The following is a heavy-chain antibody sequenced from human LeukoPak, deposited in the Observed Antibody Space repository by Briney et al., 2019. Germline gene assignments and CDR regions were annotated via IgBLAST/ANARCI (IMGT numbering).Heavy chain of an antibody. CDR1: GYTFNTFD. D-gene: IGHD3-10*01. J-gene: IGHJ6*03. CDR3: ARGRRLRGVTSRPIYYYYYMDV. V-gene: IGHV1-8*03. Sequence: GASVKVSCKASGYTFNTFDINWVRQATGQGPEWMGWVNPYNDKTVYAPKFQGRVSISSNNSINTAYMEFSGLKLDDTAVYYCARGRRLRGVTSRPIYYYYYMDVWSGGTTVTVSS. CDR2: VNPYNDKT.